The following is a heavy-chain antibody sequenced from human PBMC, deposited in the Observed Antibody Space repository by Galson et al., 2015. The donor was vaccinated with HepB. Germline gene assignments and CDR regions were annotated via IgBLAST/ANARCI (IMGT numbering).Heavy chain of an antibody. CDR3: AKFHGRRSAYYPFDS. D-gene: IGHD1-26*01. Sequence: SLRLSCAASGFTFRSYGMHWVRQAPGKGLEWVAAITYEGSNKYYVDSVKGRFTISRDNYKNTLYLQMNSLRAEDTAVYYCAKFHGRRSAYYPFDSWGPGTLVTVSS. V-gene: IGHV3-30*18. J-gene: IGHJ4*02. CDR1: GFTFRSYG. CDR2: ITYEGSNK.